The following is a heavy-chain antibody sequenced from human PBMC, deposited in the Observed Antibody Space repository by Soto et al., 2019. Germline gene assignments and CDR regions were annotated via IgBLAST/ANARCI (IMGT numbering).Heavy chain of an antibody. CDR2: ISGSGGST. V-gene: IGHV3-23*01. Sequence: PGGSLRLSCAASGFNFSSYAMSWVRQAPGKGLEWVSAISGSGGSTYYADSVKGRFTISRDNSKNTLYLQMNSLRAEDTAVYYCAKDLGIAAAGTLYYFDYWGQGTLVTVSS. J-gene: IGHJ4*02. CDR3: AKDLGIAAAGTLYYFDY. D-gene: IGHD6-13*01. CDR1: GFNFSSYA.